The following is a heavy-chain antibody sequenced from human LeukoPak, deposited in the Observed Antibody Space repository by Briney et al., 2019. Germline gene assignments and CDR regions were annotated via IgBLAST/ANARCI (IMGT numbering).Heavy chain of an antibody. V-gene: IGHV4-4*02. Sequence: SGTLSLTCAVSGGSISSSNWWSWVRQPPGKGLEWIGEIYHSGSTNYNPSLKSRVTISVDKSKNQFSLKLSSVTAADTAVYYCARDSYSSGWYYYYGMDVWGQGTTVTVSS. CDR3: ARDSYSSGWYYYYGMDV. D-gene: IGHD6-19*01. CDR1: GGSISSSNW. CDR2: IYHSGST. J-gene: IGHJ6*02.